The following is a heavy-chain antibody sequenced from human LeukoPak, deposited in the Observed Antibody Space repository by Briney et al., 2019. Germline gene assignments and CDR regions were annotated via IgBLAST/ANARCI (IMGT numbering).Heavy chain of an antibody. Sequence: IGRIFSSGITNYNPSLKSRVTMSVDTSKNQFSLKLTSVTAADTAVYYCARDGYSSSMDVWGKGTTVTVSS. D-gene: IGHD6-13*01. J-gene: IGHJ6*03. CDR2: IFSSGIT. V-gene: IGHV4-4*07. CDR3: ARDGYSSSMDV.